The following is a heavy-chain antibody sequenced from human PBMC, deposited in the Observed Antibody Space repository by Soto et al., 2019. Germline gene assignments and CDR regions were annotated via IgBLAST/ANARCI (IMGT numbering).Heavy chain of an antibody. Sequence: PSETLSLTCTVSGGSISSGGYYWSWIRQHPGKGLEWIGYIYYSGSTYYNPSLKSRVTISVDTSQNQFSLKLSSVTAADTAVYYYARDHSYGEIDYWGQGTLVTVSS. CDR3: ARDHSYGEIDY. CDR1: GGSISSGGYY. D-gene: IGHD3-16*01. CDR2: IYYSGST. V-gene: IGHV4-31*02. J-gene: IGHJ4*02.